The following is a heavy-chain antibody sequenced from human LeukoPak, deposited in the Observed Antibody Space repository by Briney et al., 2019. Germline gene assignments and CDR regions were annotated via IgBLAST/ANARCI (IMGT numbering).Heavy chain of an antibody. CDR1: GFTFSGSA. D-gene: IGHD3-16*02. V-gene: IGHV3-73*01. Sequence: GGSLRLSCAASGFTFSGSAMHWVRQASGKGLEWVGRIRSKANSYATVYAASVKGRFTISRDDSKNTAYLQMNSLKTEDTAVYYCTRPKSSIDYWGQGTLVTVSS. J-gene: IGHJ4*02. CDR2: IRSKANSYAT. CDR3: TRPKSSIDY.